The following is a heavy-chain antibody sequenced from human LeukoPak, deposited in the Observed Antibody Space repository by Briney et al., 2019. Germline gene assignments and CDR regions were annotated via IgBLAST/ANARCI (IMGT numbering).Heavy chain of an antibody. J-gene: IGHJ4*02. CDR3: ARRMNYDILTGYSLFDY. D-gene: IGHD3-9*01. V-gene: IGHV5-51*01. Sequence: GESLKISCKGSGYSFTSYWIGWVRQMPGKGLEWMGIIYPGDSDTRYSPSFQGQVTVTADKSISTAYLQWSSLKASDTAMYYCARRMNYDILTGYSLFDYWGQGTLVTVSS. CDR2: IYPGDSDT. CDR1: GYSFTSYW.